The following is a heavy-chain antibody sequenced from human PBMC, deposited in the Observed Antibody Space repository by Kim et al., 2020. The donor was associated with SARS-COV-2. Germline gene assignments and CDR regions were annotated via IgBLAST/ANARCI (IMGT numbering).Heavy chain of an antibody. Sequence: YYADSVKGRFTISRDNAKNSLYLQMNSLRAEDMAVYYCARTDFWSGYYFDYWGQGTLVTVSS. CDR3: ARTDFWSGYYFDY. J-gene: IGHJ4*02. V-gene: IGHV3-11*01. D-gene: IGHD3-3*01.